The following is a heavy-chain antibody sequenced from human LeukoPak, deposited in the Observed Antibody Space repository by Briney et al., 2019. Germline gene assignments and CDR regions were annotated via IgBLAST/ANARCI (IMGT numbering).Heavy chain of an antibody. CDR3: ARDSWEWLSYYYYGMDV. Sequence: ASVKVSCKASGYTFTSYGISWVRQAPGQGLEWMGWISAYNGNTNYAQKLQGRVTMTTDTSTSTAYMELRGLRSDDTAVYYCARDSWEWLSYYYYGMDVWGQGTTVTVSS. D-gene: IGHD3-3*01. V-gene: IGHV1-18*01. CDR2: ISAYNGNT. CDR1: GYTFTSYG. J-gene: IGHJ6*02.